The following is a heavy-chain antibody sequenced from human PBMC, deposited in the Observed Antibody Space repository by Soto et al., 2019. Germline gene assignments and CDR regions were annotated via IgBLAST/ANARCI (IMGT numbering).Heavy chain of an antibody. J-gene: IGHJ1*01. CDR3: ARDYPQSGGWYTYFQH. Sequence: SETLSLTCTVSGGSISSYYWSWIRQPPGKGLEWIGYIYYSGSTNYNPSLKSRVTISVDTSKNQFSLKLSSVTAADTAVYYCARDYPQSGGWYTYFQHWGQGTLVTVSS. CDR2: IYYSGST. D-gene: IGHD6-19*01. V-gene: IGHV4-59*01. CDR1: GGSISSYY.